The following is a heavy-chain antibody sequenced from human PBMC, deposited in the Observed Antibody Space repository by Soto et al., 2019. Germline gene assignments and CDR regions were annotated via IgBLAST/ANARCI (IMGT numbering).Heavy chain of an antibody. CDR3: VKEGRYYYDNINAFDI. D-gene: IGHD3-22*01. V-gene: IGHV3-64D*08. CDR2: ISSNGGST. CDR1: GFTFGSYA. Sequence: GGSLRLSCSASGFTFGSYAMHWVRQAPGKGLEYVSAISSNGGSTYYADSVKGRFTISRDNSKNTLYLQMSSLRAEDTAVYYCVKEGRYYYDNINAFDIWGQGTMVTVSS. J-gene: IGHJ3*02.